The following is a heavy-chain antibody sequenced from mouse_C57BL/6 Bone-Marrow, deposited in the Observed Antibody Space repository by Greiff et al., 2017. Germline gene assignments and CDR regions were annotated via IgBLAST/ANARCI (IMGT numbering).Heavy chain of an antibody. Sequence: QVQLQQPGAELVKPGASVKLSCKASGYTFTSYWMHWVKQRPGQGLEWIGMIHPNSGSTNYNEKFKSKATLTVDKSSSTAYMQLSSLTSEDSAVYYCARHIDGSSSFDVWGTGTTVTVSS. CDR1: GYTFTSYW. CDR3: ARHIDGSSSFDV. D-gene: IGHD1-1*01. CDR2: IHPNSGST. J-gene: IGHJ1*03. V-gene: IGHV1-64*01.